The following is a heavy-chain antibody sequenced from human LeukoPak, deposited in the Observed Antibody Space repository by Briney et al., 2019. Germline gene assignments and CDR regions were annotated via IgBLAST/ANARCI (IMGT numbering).Heavy chain of an antibody. CDR1: GYTFTSYG. J-gene: IGHJ4*02. V-gene: IGHV1-18*01. D-gene: IGHD3-10*01. CDR2: ISAYNGNT. CDR3: ARDLKGSGSYLNYFDY. Sequence: ASVKVSCKASGYTFTSYGISWVRQAPGQGLEWMGWISAYNGNTNYAQKLQGRVPMTTDTSTSTAYMEMRSLRSDDTAVYYCARDLKGSGSYLNYFDYWGQGTLVTVSS.